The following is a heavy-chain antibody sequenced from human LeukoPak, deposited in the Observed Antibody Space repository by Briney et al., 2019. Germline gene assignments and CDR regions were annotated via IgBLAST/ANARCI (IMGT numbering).Heavy chain of an antibody. Sequence: GASVKVSCKASGYTFTSYGISWVRQAPGQGLEWMGRISAYNGNTNYAQKLQGRVTMTTDTSTSTAYMELRGLRSDDTAVYYCARAPSSSWYGVGDYWGQGTLVTVSS. CDR1: GYTFTSYG. D-gene: IGHD6-13*01. CDR2: ISAYNGNT. V-gene: IGHV1-18*01. CDR3: ARAPSSSWYGVGDY. J-gene: IGHJ4*02.